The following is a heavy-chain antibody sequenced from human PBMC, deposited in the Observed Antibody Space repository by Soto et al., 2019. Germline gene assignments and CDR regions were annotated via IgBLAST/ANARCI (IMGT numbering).Heavy chain of an antibody. V-gene: IGHV3-7*03. Sequence: EVQLVDSGGDLVQPGGSLRLSCAASGFTFSTYWMSWVRQAPGKGLARVANIDPDGSQKYSVDSVKGRVTISRDTAKTSLYLQMNSLRAEDTAVYYCARDMGPSGAYGYWGQGTLVTVSS. D-gene: IGHD1-26*01. CDR3: ARDMGPSGAYGY. CDR1: GFTFSTYW. J-gene: IGHJ4*02. CDR2: IDPDGSQK.